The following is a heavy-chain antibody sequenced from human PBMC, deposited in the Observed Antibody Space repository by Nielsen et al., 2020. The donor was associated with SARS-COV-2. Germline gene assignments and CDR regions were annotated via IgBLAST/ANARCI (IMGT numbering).Heavy chain of an antibody. V-gene: IGHV1-46*01. CDR1: GYTFSSYG. J-gene: IGHJ6*02. CDR2: INPSGGST. D-gene: IGHD2-21*02. Sequence: ASVKVSCKASGYTFSSYGISWVRQAPGQGLEWMGIINPSGGSTSYAQKFQGRVTMTRDTSTSTVYMELSSLRSEDTAVYYCARDLTVVTASPYSYYYGMDVWGQGTTVTVSS. CDR3: ARDLTVVTASPYSYYYGMDV.